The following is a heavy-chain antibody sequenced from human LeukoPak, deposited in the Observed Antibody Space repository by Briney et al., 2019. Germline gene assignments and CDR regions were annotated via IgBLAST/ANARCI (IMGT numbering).Heavy chain of an antibody. CDR3: ARGGYCSGGSCSPNWFDP. V-gene: IGHV1-46*01. CDR2: INPSGGST. CDR1: GYTFTGYY. D-gene: IGHD2-15*01. J-gene: IGHJ5*02. Sequence: ASVKVSCKASGYTFTGYYMHWVRQAPGQGLEWMGIINPSGGSTNYAQKFQGRVTITADKSTSTAYMELSSLRSEDTAVYYCARGGYCSGGSCSPNWFDPWGQGTLVTVSS.